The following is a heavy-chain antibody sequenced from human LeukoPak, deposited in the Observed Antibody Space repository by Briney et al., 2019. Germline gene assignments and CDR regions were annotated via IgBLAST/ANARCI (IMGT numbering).Heavy chain of an antibody. D-gene: IGHD3-10*01. CDR1: GFTFSSYW. CDR2: IKQDGSEE. J-gene: IGHJ4*02. V-gene: IGHV3-7*03. Sequence: PGGSLRLSCAASGFTFSSYWMTWVRQAPGKGLEWVANIKQDGSEEYYVDSVKGRFTISRDNSKNTLYLQMNSLRAEDTAVYYCAKARLYGSGSWPSRYYFDYWGQGTLVTVSS. CDR3: AKARLYGSGSWPSRYYFDY.